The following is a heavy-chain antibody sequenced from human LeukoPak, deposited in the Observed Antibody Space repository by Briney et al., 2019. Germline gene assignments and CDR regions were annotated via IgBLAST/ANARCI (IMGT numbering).Heavy chain of an antibody. CDR1: GYTFTSYD. CDR2: MNPKSGNT. CDR3: ARGTLTGTIGDY. J-gene: IGHJ4*02. D-gene: IGHD1-7*01. Sequence: ASVKVSCKASGYTFTSYDINWVRQATGQGIEWMGWMNPKSGNTGYEQKFQGRVTMTRNTAISKDYMELSRKRDEDTAVYYCARGTLTGTIGDYWGQGTLVTVSS. V-gene: IGHV1-8*01.